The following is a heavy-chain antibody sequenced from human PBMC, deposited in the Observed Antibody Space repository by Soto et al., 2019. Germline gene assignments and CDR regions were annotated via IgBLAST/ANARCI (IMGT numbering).Heavy chain of an antibody. J-gene: IGHJ4*02. CDR3: ARAAPDDYGDLLDY. V-gene: IGHV4-30-2*01. CDR1: GGSISSGGYS. Sequence: SETLSLTCAVSGGSISSGGYSWSWIRQPPGKGLEWIGYIYHSGSTYYNPSLKSRVTISVDRSKNQFSLKLSSVTAADTAVYYCARAAPDDYGDLLDYWGQGTLVTVSS. D-gene: IGHD4-17*01. CDR2: IYHSGST.